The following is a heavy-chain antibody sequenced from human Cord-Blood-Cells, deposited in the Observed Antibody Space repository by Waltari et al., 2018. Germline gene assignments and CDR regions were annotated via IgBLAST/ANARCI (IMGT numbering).Heavy chain of an antibody. CDR1: GDSVSSNSAA. Sequence: QVQLQQSGPGLVKPSQTLSLTCAISGDSVSSNSAAWNWIRPSPSRGLEWLGRTYYRSKWYNDYAVSVKRRITINPDTSKNQFSLQLNSVTPEDTAVYYCARDKTGPHGGDDDAFDIWGQGTMVTVSS. D-gene: IGHD2-21*01. CDR2: TYYRSKWYN. CDR3: ARDKTGPHGGDDDAFDI. J-gene: IGHJ3*02. V-gene: IGHV6-1*01.